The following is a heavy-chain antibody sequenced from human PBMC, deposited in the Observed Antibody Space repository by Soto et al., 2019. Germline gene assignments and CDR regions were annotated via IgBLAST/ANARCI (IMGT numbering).Heavy chain of an antibody. V-gene: IGHV1-18*01. CDR3: ARSLGYCSGGSCYSAWFDP. CDR2: ISAYNGNT. D-gene: IGHD2-15*01. J-gene: IGHJ5*02. Sequence: ASVKVSCKASGYTFTSYGISWVRQAPGQGLEWMGWISAYNGNTNYAQKLQGRVTMTTDTSTSTAYMELRSLRSDDTAVYYCARSLGYCSGGSCYSAWFDPWGQGTLVTVSS. CDR1: GYTFTSYG.